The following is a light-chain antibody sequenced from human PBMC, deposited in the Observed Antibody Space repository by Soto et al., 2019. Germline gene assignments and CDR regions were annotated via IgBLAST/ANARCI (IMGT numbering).Light chain of an antibody. CDR3: LQDYNYPVT. CDR1: QGIRND. J-gene: IGKJ1*01. V-gene: IGKV1-6*01. CDR2: AAS. Sequence: ALQMTHSPFSLSASVGDRVTIPCRASQGIRNDLGWYQQKPGKAPKLLIYAASSLQSGVPSRFSGSGSGTDFTLTISSLQPEDFATYYCLQDYNYPVTFGQGTKVDIK.